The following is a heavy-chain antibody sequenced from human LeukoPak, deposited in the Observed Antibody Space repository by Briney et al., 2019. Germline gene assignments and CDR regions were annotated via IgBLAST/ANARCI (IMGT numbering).Heavy chain of an antibody. CDR3: ARDVAPRPGPVHYFDY. Sequence: ASVKVSCKASGYTFINYYLHWVRQAPRQGPGWLGIINPSGSTNYAQKFEGRVTMTSDMSTSTVYMELNSLTSEDTAVYYCARDVAPRPGPVHYFDYWGQGTLVTVSS. CDR1: GYTFINYY. CDR2: INPSGST. D-gene: IGHD6-6*01. V-gene: IGHV1-46*01. J-gene: IGHJ4*02.